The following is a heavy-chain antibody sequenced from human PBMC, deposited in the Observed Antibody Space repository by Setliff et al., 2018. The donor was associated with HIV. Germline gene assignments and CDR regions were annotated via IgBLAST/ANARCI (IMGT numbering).Heavy chain of an antibody. D-gene: IGHD3-10*01. CDR1: GGSFRVYYW. CDR2: IDWEDDK. CDR3: ARTYGSASKLDY. Sequence: TLSLTCTVSGGSFRVYYWTWVRQPPGKALEWLARIDWEDDKFYSTSLKTRLTISKDTSKNQWVLTMTNMGPLDTATYFCARTYGSASKLDYWGPGTLVTVS. J-gene: IGHJ4*02. V-gene: IGHV2-70*04.